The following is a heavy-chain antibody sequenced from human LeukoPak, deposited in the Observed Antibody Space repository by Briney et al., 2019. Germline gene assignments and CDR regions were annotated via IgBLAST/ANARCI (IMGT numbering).Heavy chain of an antibody. V-gene: IGHV4-61*02. D-gene: IGHD4-11*01. CDR2: IYTSGST. Sequence: PSQTLSLTCTVSGGSISSGSYYWTWIRQPAGKGLDYIGRIYTSGSTNYNPSLKSRVTISLDTSKNQFSLKLTSVTPADTAVYYCARWPGTYSYFYFDYWGQGTLVTVSS. J-gene: IGHJ4*02. CDR1: GGSISSGSYY. CDR3: ARWPGTYSYFYFDY.